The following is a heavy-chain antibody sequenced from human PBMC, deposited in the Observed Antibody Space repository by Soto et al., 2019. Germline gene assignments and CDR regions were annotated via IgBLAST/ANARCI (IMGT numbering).Heavy chain of an antibody. D-gene: IGHD2-2*01. CDR3: ARERVPAASWGPGSCYFDY. Sequence: PGGSLRLSCAGSGFTFSSYSMNWILQAPEKGLEWVSSISSSSSYIYYADSVKGRFTISRDNAKNSLYLQMNSLRAEDTAVYYCARERVPAASWGPGSCYFDYWGQGTLVTVAS. V-gene: IGHV3-21*01. CDR1: GFTFSSYS. CDR2: ISSSSSYI. J-gene: IGHJ4*02.